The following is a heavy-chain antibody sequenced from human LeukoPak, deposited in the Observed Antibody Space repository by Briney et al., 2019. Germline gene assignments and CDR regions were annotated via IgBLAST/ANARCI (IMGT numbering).Heavy chain of an antibody. J-gene: IGHJ4*02. CDR1: GFTLSDHY. CDR2: TRNKANSYSI. CDR3: ARGHKGFDY. Sequence: SGGSLRLSCAASGFTLSDHYMDWVRQAPGKGLEWVARTRNKANSYSIAYAASVNGRFTISRDDSKNSVYLQMNSLKIEDMAVYYCARGHKGFDYWGQGTLVTVSS. V-gene: IGHV3-72*01.